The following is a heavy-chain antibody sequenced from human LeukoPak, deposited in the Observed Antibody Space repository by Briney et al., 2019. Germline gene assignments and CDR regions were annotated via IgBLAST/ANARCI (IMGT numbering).Heavy chain of an antibody. D-gene: IGHD3-22*01. V-gene: IGHV4-39*07. J-gene: IGHJ4*02. CDR2: IYYRRST. CDR3: ARVAYYYDSSGYYVDY. CDR1: GVSISSSRHD. Sequence: SPTLSLTCPVSGVSISSSRHDSARIRQPPGKGLEWFVRIYYRRSTYYNPSLNTPLTISVDTSKNYFYLKLSPVTPAVLAVYYCARVAYYYDSSGYYVDYWGQGTLVTVSS.